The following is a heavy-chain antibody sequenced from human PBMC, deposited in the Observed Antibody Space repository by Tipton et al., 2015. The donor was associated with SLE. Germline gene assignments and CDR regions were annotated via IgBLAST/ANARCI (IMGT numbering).Heavy chain of an antibody. Sequence: QSGPEVKKPGSSVKVSCKASGGTFSSYAISWVRQAPGQGLEWMGRIIPIFGTANYAQKFQGRVTITADESTSTAYMELSSLRSEDTAVYYCAREKDDGWELLPHYFDYWGQGTLATVSS. D-gene: IGHD1-26*01. CDR2: IIPIFGTA. V-gene: IGHV1-69*13. CDR3: AREKDDGWELLPHYFDY. J-gene: IGHJ4*02. CDR1: GGTFSSYA.